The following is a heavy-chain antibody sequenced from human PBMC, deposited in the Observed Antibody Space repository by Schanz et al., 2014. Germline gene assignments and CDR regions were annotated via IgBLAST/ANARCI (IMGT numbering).Heavy chain of an antibody. J-gene: IGHJ4*02. CDR2: IWYDENNK. CDR1: GFTFSSYG. Sequence: VQLLDSGGGLVQPGGSLRLSCVASGFTFSSYGMHWVRQAPGKGLEWVAVIWYDENNKYYADSVKGRFTMSRDNSKNTLYLQMNSLRAEDTAVYYCARVHHYDPSGWGYFDYWGQGALVTVSS. D-gene: IGHD3-22*01. CDR3: ARVHHYDPSGWGYFDY. V-gene: IGHV3-33*01.